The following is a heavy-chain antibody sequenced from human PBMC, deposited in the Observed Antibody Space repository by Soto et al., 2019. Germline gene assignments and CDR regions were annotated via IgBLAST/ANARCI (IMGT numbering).Heavy chain of an antibody. Sequence: SETLSLTCAVYGGSFSGYYWSWIRQHPGKGLEWIGEINHSGSTNYNPSLKSRVTISVDTSKNQFSLKLSSVTAADTAVYYCARGSLDYYYYGMDVWGQGTTVTVSS. D-gene: IGHD6-6*01. CDR3: ARGSLDYYYYGMDV. V-gene: IGHV4-34*01. CDR2: INHSGST. CDR1: GGSFSGYY. J-gene: IGHJ6*02.